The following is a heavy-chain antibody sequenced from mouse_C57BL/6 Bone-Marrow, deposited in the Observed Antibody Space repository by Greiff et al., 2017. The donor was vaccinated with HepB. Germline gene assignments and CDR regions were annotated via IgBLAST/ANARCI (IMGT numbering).Heavy chain of an antibody. J-gene: IGHJ2*01. V-gene: IGHV3-6*01. D-gene: IGHD2-1*01. Sequence: EVQLQQSGPGLVKPSQSLSLTCSVTGYSITSGYYWNWIRQFPGNKLEWMGYISYDGSNNYNPSLKNRISITRDTSKNQFFLKLNSVTTEDTATYYCARKGNYGVFFDYWGQGTTLTVSS. CDR2: ISYDGSN. CDR3: ARKGNYGVFFDY. CDR1: GYSITSGYY.